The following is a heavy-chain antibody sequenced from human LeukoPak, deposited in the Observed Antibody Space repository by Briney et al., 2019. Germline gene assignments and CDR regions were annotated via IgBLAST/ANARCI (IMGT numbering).Heavy chain of an antibody. CDR2: ISSGYPTI. J-gene: IGHJ3*02. V-gene: IGHV3-48*01. D-gene: IGHD3-22*01. CDR3: ARDGYYDTSGYYYTSDAFDI. CDR1: GFTFSSYS. Sequence: GGSLRLSCAASGFTFSSYSINWVRQAPGKGLEWVSYISSGYPTIYYADSVKGRFTISRDNAKNSLYLQMNSLRAEDTAVYYCARDGYYDTSGYYYTSDAFDIWGQGTMVTVSS.